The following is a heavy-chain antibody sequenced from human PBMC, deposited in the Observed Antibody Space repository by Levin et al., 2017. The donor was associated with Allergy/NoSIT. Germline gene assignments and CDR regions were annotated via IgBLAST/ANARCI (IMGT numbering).Heavy chain of an antibody. D-gene: IGHD7-27*01. J-gene: IGHJ2*01. Sequence: SGGSLRLSCAASGFTVSSNYMSWVRQAPGKGLEWVSVIYSGGSTYYADSVKGRFTISRDNSKNTLYLQMNSLRAEDTAVYYCARSLGIWYFDLWGRGTLVTVSS. V-gene: IGHV3-53*01. CDR2: IYSGGST. CDR1: GFTVSSNY. CDR3: ARSLGIWYFDL.